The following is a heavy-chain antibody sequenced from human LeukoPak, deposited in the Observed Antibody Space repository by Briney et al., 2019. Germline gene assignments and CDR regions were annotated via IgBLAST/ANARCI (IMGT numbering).Heavy chain of an antibody. CDR3: ARTPYGSGSYHH. V-gene: IGHV4-59*12. CDR1: GGSISSYY. CDR2: IYYSGST. J-gene: IGHJ5*02. D-gene: IGHD3-10*01. Sequence: PSETLSLTCTVSGGSISSYYWSWIRQPPGKGLEWIGYIYYSGSTNYNPSLKSRVTISVDKSKNQFSLKLSSVTAADTAMYYCARTPYGSGSYHHWGQGTLVTVSS.